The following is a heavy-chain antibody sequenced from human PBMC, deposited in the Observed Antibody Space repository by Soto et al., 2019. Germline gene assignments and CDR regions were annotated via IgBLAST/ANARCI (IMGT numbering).Heavy chain of an antibody. V-gene: IGHV1-58*01. J-gene: IGHJ4*02. CDR1: GLTFSSSA. D-gene: IGHD5-12*01. Sequence: QMQLVQSGPEVRKPGTSVKVSCKASGLTFSSSAVQWVRQARGQRLEWIGWIVVGSGSTKYAQKFQERVTITRDMSTRTAYMELSSLRSEDTAVYYCAAPPNRDAYNYGYWGQGTLVTVSS. CDR3: AAPPNRDAYNYGY. CDR2: IVVGSGST.